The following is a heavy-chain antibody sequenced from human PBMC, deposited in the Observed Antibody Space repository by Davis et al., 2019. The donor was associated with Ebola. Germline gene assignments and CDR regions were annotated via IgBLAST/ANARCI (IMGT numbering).Heavy chain of an antibody. Sequence: PGGSLRLSCAASGFTFSTYGMTWVRQAPGKGLEWVSHITSGGSYISYTDSVKGRFIISRDDAKSTVYLQMNSLRDEDTAIYYCATDPEGWLDFDYWGQGTLVTVSS. CDR2: ITSGGSYI. J-gene: IGHJ4*02. V-gene: IGHV3-48*02. CDR1: GFTFSTYG. CDR3: ATDPEGWLDFDY. D-gene: IGHD6-19*01.